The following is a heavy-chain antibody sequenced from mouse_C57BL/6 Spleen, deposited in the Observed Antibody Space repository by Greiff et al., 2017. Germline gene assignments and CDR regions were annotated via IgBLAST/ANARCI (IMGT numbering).Heavy chain of an antibody. J-gene: IGHJ4*01. V-gene: IGHV1-39*01. CDR1: GYSFTDYN. CDR3: AELTGYAMDY. D-gene: IGHD1-1*01. Sequence: EVQLQQSGPELVKPGASVKISCKASGYSFTDYNMNWVQQSKGKSLEWIGVINPNYGTTSYNQKFKGKATLTVDQSSSTAYMQLNSLTSEDAAVYYCAELTGYAMDYWGQGTSVTVSS. CDR2: INPNYGTT.